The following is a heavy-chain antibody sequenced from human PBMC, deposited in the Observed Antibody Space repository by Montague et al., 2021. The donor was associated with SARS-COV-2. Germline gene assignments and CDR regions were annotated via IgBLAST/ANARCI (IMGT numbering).Heavy chain of an antibody. V-gene: IGHV6-1*01. CDR2: TFYRSQWHT. Sequence: CAISGDSVSSVTAAWHWISQSPSRGLEWLGRTFYRSQWHTDSASSVRSRISFSGDISKNQFSLHLNSVTPEDTAIYYCARDGDYGGTWYSFLQNWGQGTLVIVSS. D-gene: IGHD4-17*01. CDR1: GDSVSSVTAA. J-gene: IGHJ1*01. CDR3: ARDGDYGGTWYSFLQN.